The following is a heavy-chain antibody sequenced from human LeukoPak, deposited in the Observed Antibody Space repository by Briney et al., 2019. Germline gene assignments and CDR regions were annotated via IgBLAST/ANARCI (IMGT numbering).Heavy chain of an antibody. CDR2: INSDGSST. Sequence: GGSLRLSCAASGFTFSSYWMHWVRQAPGKGLVWVSRINSDGSSTSYADSVKGRFTISRDNSKNTLYLQMNSLRAEDTAVYYCARDLGQYYDTSDNWFDPWGQGTLVTVSS. CDR3: ARDLGQYYDTSDNWFDP. V-gene: IGHV3-74*01. CDR1: GFTFSSYW. D-gene: IGHD3-22*01. J-gene: IGHJ5*02.